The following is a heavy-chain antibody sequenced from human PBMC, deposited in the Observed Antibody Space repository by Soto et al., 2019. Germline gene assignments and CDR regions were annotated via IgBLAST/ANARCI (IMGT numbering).Heavy chain of an antibody. J-gene: IGHJ4*02. CDR1: GDSVSSNSAA. Sequence: SQTLSLTCAISGDSVSSNSAAWSWIRQSPSRGLEWLGRTYYRSKWYNNYAVSVKSRITINPDTSKNQFSLQLNSVTPGDTAVYYCARDRLGDGYNDYWGQGTLVTVAS. D-gene: IGHD5-12*01. V-gene: IGHV6-1*01. CDR2: TYYRSKWYN. CDR3: ARDRLGDGYNDY.